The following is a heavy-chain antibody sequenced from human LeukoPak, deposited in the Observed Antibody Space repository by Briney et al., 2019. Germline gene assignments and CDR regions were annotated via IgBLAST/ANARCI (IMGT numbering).Heavy chain of an antibody. Sequence: GGSLRLSCAASGFTFSSYAMSWVRQAPGKGLEWVSAISGSGGSTYYADSVKGRFTISRDNSKNTLYLQMNSLRAEDTAVYYCAKAPRLVVYYYYGMDVWGQGTTATVSS. V-gene: IGHV3-23*01. CDR1: GFTFSSYA. CDR3: AKAPRLVVYYYYGMDV. J-gene: IGHJ6*02. CDR2: ISGSGGST. D-gene: IGHD2-2*01.